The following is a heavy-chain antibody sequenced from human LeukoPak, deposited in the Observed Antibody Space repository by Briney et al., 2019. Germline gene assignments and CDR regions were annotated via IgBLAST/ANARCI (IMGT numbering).Heavy chain of an antibody. CDR1: GFTFSVYA. V-gene: IGHV3-23*01. CDR2: ISGGGGTT. D-gene: IGHD3-9*01. CDR3: AKFSDILTGYFDY. Sequence: PGGALRLSCAASGFTFSVYAMTWVRRSPGKGLEWVSAISGGGGTTYYAELVKGRFTISRDNSKNTLYLQMNSLRAEDTAVYYCAKFSDILTGYFDYWGQGTLVTVSS. J-gene: IGHJ4*02.